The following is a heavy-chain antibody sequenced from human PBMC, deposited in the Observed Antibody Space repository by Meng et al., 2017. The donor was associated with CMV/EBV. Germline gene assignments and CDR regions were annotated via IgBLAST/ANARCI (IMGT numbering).Heavy chain of an antibody. V-gene: IGHV1-46*01. CDR3: ARSGVVVPAARTKNLDY. D-gene: IGHD2-2*01. J-gene: IGHJ4*02. Sequence: ASVKVSCKASGYTFTSYYMHWVRQAPGQGLEWMGIINPSGGSTSYAQKFQGRVTMTRDTSTSTVYMELSSLRSEDTAVYYCARSGVVVPAARTKNLDYWGQGTLVTVSS. CDR2: INPSGGST. CDR1: GYTFTSYY.